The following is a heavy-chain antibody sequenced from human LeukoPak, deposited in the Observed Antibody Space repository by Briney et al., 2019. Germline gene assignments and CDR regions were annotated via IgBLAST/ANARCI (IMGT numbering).Heavy chain of an antibody. J-gene: IGHJ4*02. D-gene: IGHD3-3*01. Sequence: GGSLRLSCAASGFTFNSYSMNWVRQAPGKGLEWIAYLSSSGSAFSYADSVKGRFTIARDNAKNSVYLETNSLRADDTAVYYCARSARLMKGVVEVTALDDWGQGTLVTVSS. CDR1: GFTFNSYS. CDR3: ARSARLMKGVVEVTALDD. V-gene: IGHV3-48*04. CDR2: LSSSGSAF.